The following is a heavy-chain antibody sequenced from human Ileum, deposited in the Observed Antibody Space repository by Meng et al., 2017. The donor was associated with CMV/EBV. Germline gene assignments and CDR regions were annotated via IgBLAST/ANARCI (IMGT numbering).Heavy chain of an antibody. V-gene: IGHV4-30-4*08. CDR2: IYYTGAN. Sequence: QRCGPAHVTPSGPCSPPCPCSRAPIGGGDCSWTWIRQPPGKGLEWIGYIYYTGANYYRPSLESRIVISSDTSKNHFSLTLTSVTAADTAVYFCARAKQAAENFDSWGQGTLVTVSS. CDR1: RAPIGGGDCS. D-gene: IGHD6-13*01. CDR3: ARAKQAAENFDS. J-gene: IGHJ4*02.